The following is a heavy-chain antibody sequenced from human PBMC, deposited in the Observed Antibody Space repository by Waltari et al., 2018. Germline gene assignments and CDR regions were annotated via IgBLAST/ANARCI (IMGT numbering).Heavy chain of an antibody. Sequence: EVQLVESGGGLVQPGGSLRLSCAASGFTFSSYWMSWVRQAPGKGLEWLANINEDGSGKSYVDSVKGRFTISRDNAKNSLSLQMNSLRAEDTAVYYCARISSTATRDSWGRGTLVTVSS. J-gene: IGHJ4*02. CDR2: INEDGSGK. V-gene: IGHV3-7*01. CDR1: GFTFSSYW. CDR3: ARISSTATRDS. D-gene: IGHD6-6*01.